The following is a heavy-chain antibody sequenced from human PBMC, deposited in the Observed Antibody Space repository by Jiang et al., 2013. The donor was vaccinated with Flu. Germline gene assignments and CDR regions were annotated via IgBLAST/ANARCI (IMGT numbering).Heavy chain of an antibody. V-gene: IGHV1-18*01. J-gene: IGHJ4*02. Sequence: KKPGASVKVSCKASGYTFTSYGISWVRQAPGQGLEWMGWISAYNGNTNYAQKLQGRVTMTTDTSTSTAYMELRSLRSDDTAVYYCARDRVVRGVTEKVDYWGQGTLVTVSS. CDR2: ISAYNGNT. CDR3: ARDRVVRGVTEKVDY. D-gene: IGHD3-10*01. CDR1: GYTFTSYG.